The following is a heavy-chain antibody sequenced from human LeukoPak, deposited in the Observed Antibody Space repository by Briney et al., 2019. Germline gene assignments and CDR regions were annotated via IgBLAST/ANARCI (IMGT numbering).Heavy chain of an antibody. V-gene: IGHV4-39*07. D-gene: IGHD4-23*01. J-gene: IGHJ4*02. CDR3: ARVLKGGNSGLHFDY. Sequence: SETLSLTCTVSGGSISSSSYYWGWIRQPPGKGLEWIGSIYYSGSTYYNPSLKSRVTISVDTSKNQFSLKLSSVTAADTAVYYCARVLKGGNSGLHFDYWGQGTLVTVSS. CDR2: IYYSGST. CDR1: GGSISSSSYY.